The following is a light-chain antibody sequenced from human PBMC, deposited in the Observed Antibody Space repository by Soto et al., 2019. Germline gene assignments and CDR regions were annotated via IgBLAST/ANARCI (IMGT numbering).Light chain of an antibody. CDR3: QQRSNWPPGT. CDR2: DAS. CDR1: QSINRH. J-gene: IGKJ4*01. Sequence: EIVLTQAPATLSLSPGERATLSCRASQSINRHLAWYRQKPGQAPRLLIYDASNRATGIPARFSGSGSGTDFTLTIISLEPEDFGVYYCQQRSNWPPGTFGGGTKVDIK. V-gene: IGKV3-11*01.